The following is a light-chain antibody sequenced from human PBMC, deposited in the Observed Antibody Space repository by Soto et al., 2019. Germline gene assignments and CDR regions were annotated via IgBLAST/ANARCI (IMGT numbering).Light chain of an antibody. J-gene: IGKJ1*01. CDR2: DAS. V-gene: IGKV3-11*01. CDR1: QGVSSY. Sequence: EIGLTQSPATLSLSPGERATLSCRASQGVSSYLAWYQQKPGQAPRLLIYDASNRATGIPARFSGSGSGTDFTLTISSLENEDFEVYYCQQRGSSGTFGQGTKVDIK. CDR3: QQRGSSGT.